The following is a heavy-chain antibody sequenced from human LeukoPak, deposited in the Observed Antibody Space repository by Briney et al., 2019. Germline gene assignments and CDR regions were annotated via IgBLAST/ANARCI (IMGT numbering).Heavy chain of an antibody. V-gene: IGHV3-23*01. J-gene: IGHJ4*02. CDR1: GFSFTSYA. Sequence: GGSLRLSCAASGFSFTSYAKSWVRQAPGKGLEWVSAISGSGGSTYYADSVKGRFTISRDNSKNTLYLQMNSLRAEDTAAYYCAKDRSLQNFDYWGQGTLVTVSS. CDR3: AKDRSLQNFDY. CDR2: ISGSGGST.